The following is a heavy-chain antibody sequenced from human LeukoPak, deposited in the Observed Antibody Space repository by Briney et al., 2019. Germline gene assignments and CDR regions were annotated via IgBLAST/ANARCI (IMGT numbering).Heavy chain of an antibody. CDR2: ISWNSGSI. CDR1: GFTFDDYA. J-gene: IGHJ6*02. Sequence: GGSLRLSCAASGFTFDDYAMPWVRQAPGKGLEWVSGISWNSGSIGYADSVKGRFTISRDNAKNSLYLQMNSLRAEDTALYYCAKDMAVVPAAILGPIYYYYGMDVWGQGTTVTVSS. V-gene: IGHV3-9*01. CDR3: AKDMAVVPAAILGPIYYYYGMDV. D-gene: IGHD2-2*02.